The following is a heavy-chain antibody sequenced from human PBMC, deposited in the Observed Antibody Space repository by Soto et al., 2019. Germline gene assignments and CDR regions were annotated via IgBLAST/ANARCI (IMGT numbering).Heavy chain of an antibody. CDR3: EKDFGTGTYSSSYRDV. D-gene: IGHD1-1*01. J-gene: IGHJ6*03. Sequence: PGGSLRLSCAASGFTFDDDAMHWVRQAPGKGLEWVSGISWNSGSIGYADSVKGRFTISRDNAKNSLYLQMNSLRAEDTALYYCEKDFGTGTYSSSYRDVGGKGTRVT. CDR1: GFTFDDDA. CDR2: ISWNSGSI. V-gene: IGHV3-9*01.